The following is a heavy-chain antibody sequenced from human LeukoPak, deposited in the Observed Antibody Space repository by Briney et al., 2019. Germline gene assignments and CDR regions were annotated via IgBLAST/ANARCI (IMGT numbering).Heavy chain of an antibody. CDR2: MNPNSGNT. CDR1: GGTFSSYA. Sequence: GASVKVSCKASGGTFSSYAISWVRQAPGQGLEWMGWMNPNSGNTGYAQKFQGRVTMTRNTSISTAYMELSSLRSEDTAVYYCARGRRGSSWVRYYYYYYMDVWGKGTTVTISS. D-gene: IGHD6-13*01. V-gene: IGHV1-8*02. CDR3: ARGRRGSSWVRYYYYYYMDV. J-gene: IGHJ6*03.